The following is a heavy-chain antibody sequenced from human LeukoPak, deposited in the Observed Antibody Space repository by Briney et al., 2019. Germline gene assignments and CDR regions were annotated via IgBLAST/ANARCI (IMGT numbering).Heavy chain of an antibody. V-gene: IGHV3-23*01. D-gene: IGHD3-22*01. CDR3: ASSYYYDSSGYYRA. CDR1: GFTFSSYA. Sequence: RGSLRLSCAASGFTFSSYAMSCVRQAPGKGLEWVSAICGSGGSTYYAESVKGRFTTSRENSKNTLYLQKKSLRAEDTAVYYCASSYYYDSSGYYRAWGQGTLVTVSS. CDR2: ICGSGGST. J-gene: IGHJ4*02.